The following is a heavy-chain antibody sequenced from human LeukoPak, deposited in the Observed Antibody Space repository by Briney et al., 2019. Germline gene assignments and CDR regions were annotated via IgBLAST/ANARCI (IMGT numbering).Heavy chain of an antibody. Sequence: SVKVSCKASGGTFSSYAISWVRQAPGQGLEWMGGIIPIFGTANYAQKLQGRVTMTTDTSTSTAYMELRSLRSDDTAVYYCARDYVDFWSEFGHYFDYWGQGTLVTVSS. D-gene: IGHD3-3*01. CDR3: ARDYVDFWSEFGHYFDY. CDR2: IIPIFGTA. J-gene: IGHJ4*02. CDR1: GGTFSSYA. V-gene: IGHV1-69*05.